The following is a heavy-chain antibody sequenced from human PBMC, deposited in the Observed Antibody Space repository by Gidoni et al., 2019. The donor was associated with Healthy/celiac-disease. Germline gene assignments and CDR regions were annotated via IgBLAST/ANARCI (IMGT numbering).Heavy chain of an antibody. CDR2: INPNSGGT. CDR1: GYPFTGYY. CDR3: ARDGKDALVLDY. D-gene: IGHD6-6*01. Sequence: QVQLVQSGAEVKKPGSSVKVSCKASGYPFTGYYMHWVRQAPGQGLEWMGWINPNSGGTNYAHKFQGWVTMTRDTSISTAYMELSRLRADDTAVYYCARDGKDALVLDYWGQGTLVTVSS. J-gene: IGHJ4*02. V-gene: IGHV1-2*04.